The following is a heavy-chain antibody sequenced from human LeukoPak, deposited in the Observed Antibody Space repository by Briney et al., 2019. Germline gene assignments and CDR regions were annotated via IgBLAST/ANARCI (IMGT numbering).Heavy chain of an antibody. Sequence: SSVKVSCKASVGCFSRYAIIWVQQAPAQGLEWMGRINPILGIANNAQKSQGRDTITPDKSTSTAYLELRSLRSYDTAVYYCARAGFGYSVSYYYYCGMDVWGQGTTVTVSS. CDR2: INPILGIA. CDR1: VGCFSRYA. J-gene: IGHJ6*02. V-gene: IGHV1-69*04. CDR3: ARAGFGYSVSYYYYCGMDV. D-gene: IGHD3-10*01.